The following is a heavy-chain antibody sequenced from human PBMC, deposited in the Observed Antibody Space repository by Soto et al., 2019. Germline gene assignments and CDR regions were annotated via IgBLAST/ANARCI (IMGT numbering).Heavy chain of an antibody. V-gene: IGHV3-30*04. CDR2: LSYDGKNR. J-gene: IGHJ4*02. CDR1: GFTFSNYA. Sequence: GESLRLSCTASGFTFSNYAIHWVRQAPGKGLEWVAVLSYDGKNRYYADSVKGRFIVSRDDAKNTLLLQMNMPTTEDTALYYCARGVIGDAAMVTSSFDYWGQGTLVTVSS. D-gene: IGHD5-18*01. CDR3: ARGVIGDAAMVTSSFDY.